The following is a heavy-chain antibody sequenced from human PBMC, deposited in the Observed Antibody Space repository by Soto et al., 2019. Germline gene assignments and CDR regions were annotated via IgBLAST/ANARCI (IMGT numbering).Heavy chain of an antibody. J-gene: IGHJ4*01. CDR2: IYHSGST. V-gene: IGHV4-30-2*01. D-gene: IGHD4-17*01. CDR3: AKASTTVTTLDH. CDR1: GGSISSGGYS. Sequence: QLQLQESGSGLVKPSQTLSLTCAVSGGSISSGGYSWSWIRQPPGKGLEWIGYIYHSGSTYYNPPLKSRVTISGDRSKNQCSLKLSSVTAADTAVYYCAKASTTVTTLDHWGQEPWSPSPQ.